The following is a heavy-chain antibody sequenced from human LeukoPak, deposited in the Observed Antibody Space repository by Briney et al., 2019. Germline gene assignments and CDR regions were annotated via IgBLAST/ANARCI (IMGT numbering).Heavy chain of an antibody. CDR3: ARRTASRIDFWSGYSHGYYYMDV. Sequence: SETLSLTRAVYGGSFSGYYWSWIRQPPGKGLEGSGEINHSGSTNYNPSLKSRVTISVDTSKNQSSLKLSSVTAADTAVYYCARRTASRIDFWSGYSHGYYYMDVWGKGTTVTVSS. D-gene: IGHD3-3*01. CDR2: INHSGST. J-gene: IGHJ6*03. V-gene: IGHV4-34*01. CDR1: GGSFSGYY.